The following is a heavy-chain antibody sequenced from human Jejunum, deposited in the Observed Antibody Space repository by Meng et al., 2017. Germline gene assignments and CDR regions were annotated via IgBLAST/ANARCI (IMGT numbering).Heavy chain of an antibody. Sequence: QGPRQESGPGLVRPSGTLSLICSVSGGSVSSAGYQWSWIRQPPGKGLEWIGYASTNYNPSLKSRVTISVDTSKNQFSLRLTSVTAADTAVYYCARDHMGSLDYWGQGILVTVSS. V-gene: IGHV4-61*08. J-gene: IGHJ4*02. CDR1: GGSVSSAGYQ. CDR3: ARDHMGSLDY. CDR2: AST. D-gene: IGHD1-26*01.